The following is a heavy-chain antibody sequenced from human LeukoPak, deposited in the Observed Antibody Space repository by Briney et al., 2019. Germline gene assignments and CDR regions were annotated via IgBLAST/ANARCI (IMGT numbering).Heavy chain of an antibody. CDR3: ARALTAIGY. Sequence: SETLSLTCAVYGGSFSGYYWSWIRQPPGEGLEWIGEINHSGSTNYNPSLKSRVTISVDTSKNQFSLKLSSVTAADTAVYYCARALTAIGYWGQGTLVTVSS. CDR1: GGSFSGYY. J-gene: IGHJ4*02. D-gene: IGHD2-21*02. V-gene: IGHV4-34*01. CDR2: INHSGST.